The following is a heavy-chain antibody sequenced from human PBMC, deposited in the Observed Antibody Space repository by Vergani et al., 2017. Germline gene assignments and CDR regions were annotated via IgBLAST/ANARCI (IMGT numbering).Heavy chain of an antibody. CDR3: ARHRGSGGFLPSSYFYGMDV. V-gene: IGHV4-38-2*01. CDR1: DSSIMTKPY. J-gene: IGHJ6*01. Sequence: QVQLQESGPGLVKPSETLTLTCDVSDSSIMTKPYWGWFRQSPGEGLEWMGCIHHSGDTHYNSSLKSRVSISIESSSKFSLSLSSVTAADAAIYYCARHRGSGGFLPSSYFYGMDVWGHGNTVTVCS. D-gene: IGHD3-10*01. CDR2: IHHSGDT.